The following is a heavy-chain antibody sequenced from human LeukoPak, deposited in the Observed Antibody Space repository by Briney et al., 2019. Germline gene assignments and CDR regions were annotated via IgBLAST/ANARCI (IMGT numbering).Heavy chain of an antibody. Sequence: PGGSLRLSCAGSGFTFSNYWLHWVRQAPGKGLVWVSRIETDGSSKTYADSVKGRFTISRDNAKNTLYLQMNSLRAEDTAVYYCARDPSYSSGWYDYWGQGTLVTVSS. J-gene: IGHJ4*02. CDR1: GFTFSNYW. CDR2: IETDGSSK. D-gene: IGHD6-19*01. CDR3: ARDPSYSSGWYDY. V-gene: IGHV3-74*01.